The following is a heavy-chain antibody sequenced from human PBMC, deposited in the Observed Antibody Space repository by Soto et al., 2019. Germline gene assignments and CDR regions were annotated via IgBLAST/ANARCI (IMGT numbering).Heavy chain of an antibody. CDR2: ISYDGSNK. CDR3: ARDQALLWFGESKNYYYGMDV. Sequence: QVQLVESGGGVVQPGRSLRLSCAASGFTFSSYAMHWVRQAPGKGLEWVAVISYDGSNKYYADSVKGRFTISRDNSKNPLYLQMNSLRAEDTAVYYCARDQALLWFGESKNYYYGMDVWGQGTTVTVSS. CDR1: GFTFSSYA. J-gene: IGHJ6*02. D-gene: IGHD3-10*01. V-gene: IGHV3-30-3*01.